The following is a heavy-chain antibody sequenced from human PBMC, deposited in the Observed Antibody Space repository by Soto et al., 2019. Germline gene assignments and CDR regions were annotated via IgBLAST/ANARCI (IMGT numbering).Heavy chain of an antibody. J-gene: IGHJ6*02. V-gene: IGHV1-69*12. CDR1: GGTFSSYA. Sequence: VQLGQSGAEVKRPGSSVKVSCKASGGTFSSYAISWVRQAPGEGLEWMGGIIPIFGTANYAQKFQGRVTITADESTSTAYMELSSLRSEDTAVYYRAGPPGLTRIYYYFGMDVWGQGTTVTVSS. CDR3: AGPPGLTRIYYYFGMDV. D-gene: IGHD1-1*01. CDR2: IIPIFGTA.